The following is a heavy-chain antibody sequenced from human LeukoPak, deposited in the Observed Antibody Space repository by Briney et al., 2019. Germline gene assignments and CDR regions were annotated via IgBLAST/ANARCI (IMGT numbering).Heavy chain of an antibody. CDR1: GGSISSSSYY. J-gene: IGHJ3*02. V-gene: IGHV4-39*01. D-gene: IGHD3-3*01. Sequence: PSETLSLTCTVSGGSISSSSYYWGWIRQPPGKGLEWIGSIYYSGSTYYNPSLKSRVTKSVDTSKNQFSLKLSSVTAADTAVYYCARPPYGVGNAFDIWGQGTMVTVSS. CDR2: IYYSGST. CDR3: ARPPYGVGNAFDI.